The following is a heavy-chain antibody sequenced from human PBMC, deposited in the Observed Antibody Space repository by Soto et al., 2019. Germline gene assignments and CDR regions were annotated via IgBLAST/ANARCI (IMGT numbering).Heavy chain of an antibody. V-gene: IGHV3-53*02. CDR2: IYSGGST. CDR3: AAGWGGGFYTPYPRYYFDY. D-gene: IGHD3-16*01. CDR1: GFTVSSNY. J-gene: IGHJ4*02. Sequence: EVQLVETGGGLIQPGGSLRLSCAASGFTVSSNYMSWVRQAPGKGLEWVSVIYSGGSTYYADSVKGRFTISRDNSKNTLYPQMNSLRAEETAGYYWAAGWGGGFYTPYPRYYFDYWGQGTLVTVSS.